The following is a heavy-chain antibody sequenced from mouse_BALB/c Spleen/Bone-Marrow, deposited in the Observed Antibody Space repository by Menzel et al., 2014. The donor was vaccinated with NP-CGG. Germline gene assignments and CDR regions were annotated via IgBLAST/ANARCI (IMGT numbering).Heavy chain of an antibody. CDR2: INPSNGRT. Sequence: VQLQQSGAELVKPGASVKLSCKASGYTFTNYWMHWVKQRPGQGLEWIGEINPSNGRTNYNEKFKSKATLTVDKSSSTAYMQLSSLTSEDSAVYCCARCYYGNYFDYWGQGTTLTVSS. CDR1: GYTFTNYW. J-gene: IGHJ2*01. D-gene: IGHD2-1*01. V-gene: IGHV1S81*02. CDR3: ARCYYGNYFDY.